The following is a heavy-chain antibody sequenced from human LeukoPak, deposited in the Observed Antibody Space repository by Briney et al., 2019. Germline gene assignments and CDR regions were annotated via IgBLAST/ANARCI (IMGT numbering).Heavy chain of an antibody. CDR2: MNPKSGNT. Sequence: ASVKVSCKASGYTFTSYDINWVRQVTGQGLEWMGWMNPKSGNTGYAQKFQGRVTITRNTSISTAYMEVSSLRYEDTAVYYCARTDWNYHYYYYMDVWGKGTTVTVSS. CDR1: GYTFTSYD. V-gene: IGHV1-8*03. D-gene: IGHD1-7*01. J-gene: IGHJ6*03. CDR3: ARTDWNYHYYYYMDV.